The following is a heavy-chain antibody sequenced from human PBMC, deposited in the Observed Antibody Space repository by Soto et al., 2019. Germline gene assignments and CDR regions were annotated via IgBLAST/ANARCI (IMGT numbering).Heavy chain of an antibody. CDR1: AVNLSGCA. CDR2: ISGSGGST. J-gene: IGHJ4*02. CDR3: AKDQGSSWYEIDY. V-gene: IGHV3-23*01. D-gene: IGHD6-13*01. Sequence: PGGSLRLSCGASAVNLSGCAVTWVRQAPGKGLEWVSTISGSGGSTYYADSVKGRFTISRDNSKNTLYLQMNSLRAEDTAVYYCAKDQGSSWYEIDYWGQGTLVTVSS.